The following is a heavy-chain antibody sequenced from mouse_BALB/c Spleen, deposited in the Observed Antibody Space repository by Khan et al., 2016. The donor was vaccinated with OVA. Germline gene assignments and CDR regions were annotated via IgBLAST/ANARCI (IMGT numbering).Heavy chain of an antibody. V-gene: IGHV4-1*02. CDR3: ASLHYYGYVAY. Sequence: EVKLLESGGGLVQPGGSLKLSCAASGFDFSRYWMSWVRQAPGKGLEWIGEINPESSTINYTPSLKDKFIISSDNAKYTLYLQMSKVRSEDTALYYCASLHYYGYVAYWGQGTLVTVSA. J-gene: IGHJ3*01. D-gene: IGHD1-2*01. CDR1: GFDFSRYW. CDR2: INPESSTI.